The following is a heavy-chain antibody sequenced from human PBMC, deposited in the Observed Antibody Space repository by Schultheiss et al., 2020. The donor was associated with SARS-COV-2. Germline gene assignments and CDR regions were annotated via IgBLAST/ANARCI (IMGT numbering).Heavy chain of an antibody. CDR2: ISSSSSYI. D-gene: IGHD5-12*01. CDR1: GFTFGSYW. J-gene: IGHJ4*02. V-gene: IGHV3-21*01. Sequence: GGSLRLSCAASGFTFGSYWMHWVRQPPGKGLEWVSSISSSSSYIYYADSVKGRFTISRDNAKNSLYLQMNSLRAEDTAVYYCARGNLREDYWGQGTLVTVSS. CDR3: ARGNLREDY.